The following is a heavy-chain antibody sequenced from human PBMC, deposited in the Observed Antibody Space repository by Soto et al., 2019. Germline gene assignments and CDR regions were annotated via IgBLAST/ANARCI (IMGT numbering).Heavy chain of an antibody. CDR2: ISYSGST. CDR3: ARGWDSSGLFDP. J-gene: IGHJ5*02. Sequence: SETLSLTCSVSGASITTYYWSWIRQPPGKGLEWIGSISYSGSTKYNPSLESRVMILLDTSKNQFSLLLTSVTAADTALYYCARGWDSSGLFDPWGQGALVTVSS. D-gene: IGHD3-10*01. CDR1: GASITTYY. V-gene: IGHV4-59*01.